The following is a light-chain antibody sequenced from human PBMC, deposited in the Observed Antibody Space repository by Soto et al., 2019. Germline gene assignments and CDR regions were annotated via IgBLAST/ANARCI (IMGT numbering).Light chain of an antibody. Sequence: EIVLTQSPATLSLSPGERATLSCRASQSVSSYLAWYQQKPGQAPRLLIYDASNRATGIPARFSGSGSATAFTLTISSIPPEEFAVYYCHQGSNWPPCTWTFGQGTKVEIK. J-gene: IGKJ1*01. CDR3: HQGSNWPPCTWT. CDR2: DAS. CDR1: QSVSSY. V-gene: IGKV3-11*01.